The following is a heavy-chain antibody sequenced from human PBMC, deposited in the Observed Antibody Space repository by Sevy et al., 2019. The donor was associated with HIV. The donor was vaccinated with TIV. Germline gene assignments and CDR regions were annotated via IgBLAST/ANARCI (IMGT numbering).Heavy chain of an antibody. Sequence: GGSLRLSCAASGFTFDDYTMHWVRQAPGKGLEWVSGISWNSGGIGYANSVKGRFTISRDNAKNSLYLQMNSLRDEDMALDYCAKGYGSGNNYGMDVWGQGTTVTVSS. V-gene: IGHV3-9*03. CDR3: AKGYGSGNNYGMDV. CDR1: GFTFDDYT. CDR2: ISWNSGGI. J-gene: IGHJ6*02. D-gene: IGHD3-10*01.